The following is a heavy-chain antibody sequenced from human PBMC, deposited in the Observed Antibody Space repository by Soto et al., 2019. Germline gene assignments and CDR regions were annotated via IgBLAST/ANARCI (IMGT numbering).Heavy chain of an antibody. Sequence: ENLSLTFAVSGYSISLGYYWGWIRQPPGKGLEWIGSIYHSGNTYCNPSLKSRVSISLDTSKNHFSLELTSVTAADTAVHYCARVKLAGRRGYDYWALRTLHTATS. CDR3: ARVKLAGRRGYDY. CDR1: GYSISLGYY. V-gene: IGHV4-38-2*01. J-gene: IGHJ4*02. D-gene: IGHD3-22*01. CDR2: IYHSGNT.